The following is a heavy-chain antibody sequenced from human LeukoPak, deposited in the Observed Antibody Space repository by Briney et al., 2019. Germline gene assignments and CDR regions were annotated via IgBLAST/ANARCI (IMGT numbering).Heavy chain of an antibody. CDR2: IKQDGSEK. V-gene: IGHV3-7*01. Sequence: GGSLRLSCAASGFTFSSYWMSWVRQAPGKGLEWVANIKQDGSEKYYVDTVKGRFTISRDNAKNSLYLQMNSLRAEDTAVYYCAIQKADLITMIRGVIAYWGQGTLVTVSS. D-gene: IGHD3-10*01. J-gene: IGHJ4*02. CDR3: AIQKADLITMIRGVIAY. CDR1: GFTFSSYW.